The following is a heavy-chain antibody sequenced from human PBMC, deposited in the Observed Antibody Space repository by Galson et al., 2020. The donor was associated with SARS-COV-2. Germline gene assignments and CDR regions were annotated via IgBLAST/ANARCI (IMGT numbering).Heavy chain of an antibody. D-gene: IGHD3-10*01. J-gene: IGHJ4*02. CDR3: ARLPVVWGVEY. Sequence: ASETLSLTCTVSGGSINIYYWSWIRQPPGKGLEWIGYLYYGGKTNYNPSLKSRVTISVDTSKSQFSLTLSSVTAADTAMYYCARLPVVWGVEYWGQGIPVTVSS. CDR2: LYYGGKT. V-gene: IGHV4-59*01. CDR1: GGSINIYY.